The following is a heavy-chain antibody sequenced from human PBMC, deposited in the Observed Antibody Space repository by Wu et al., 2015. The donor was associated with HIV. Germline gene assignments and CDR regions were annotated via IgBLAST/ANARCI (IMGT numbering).Heavy chain of an antibody. V-gene: IGHV1-46*01. CDR2: LNPSGGRR. CDR3: GREQYGAVSGLSMDV. J-gene: IGHJ6*03. CDR1: GYTFTAHY. Sequence: QVQLEQSGAELAKPGASVRVSCQASGYTFTAHYIHWVRQAPGQGLEWVGTLNPSGGRRRNALKFRDRISMTRDVSTNTFYMELRRLTSEDTAVYYCGREQYGAVSGLSMDVWGKGTTVIVSS. D-gene: IGHD4/OR15-4a*01.